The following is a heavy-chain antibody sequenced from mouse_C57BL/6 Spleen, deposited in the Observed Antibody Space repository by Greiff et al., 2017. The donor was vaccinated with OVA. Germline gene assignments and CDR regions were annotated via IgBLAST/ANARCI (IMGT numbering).Heavy chain of an antibody. CDR1: GFNIKDDY. D-gene: IGHD2-1*01. J-gene: IGHJ1*03. V-gene: IGHV14-4*01. CDR3: TFYGNYERYFDV. CDR2: IDPENGDT. Sequence: VHVKQSGAELVRPGASVKLSCTASGFNIKDDYMHWVKQRPEQGLEWIGWIDPENGDTEYASKFQGKATITADTSSNTAYLQLSSLTSEDTAVYYCTFYGNYERYFDVWGTGTTVTVSS.